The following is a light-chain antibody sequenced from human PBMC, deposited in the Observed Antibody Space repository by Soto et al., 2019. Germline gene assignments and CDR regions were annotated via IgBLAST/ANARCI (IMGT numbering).Light chain of an antibody. CDR1: SGHSSYA. CDR2: LNSDGSH. CDR3: QTWGTGIRWV. Sequence: QSVLTQSPSASASLGASVKLTCTLSSGHSSYAIAWHQQQPEKGPRYLMKLNSDGSHSKGDGIPDRFSGSSSGAERYLTIYSLQSEDEADYYCQTWGTGIRWVFGGGTKVTVL. J-gene: IGLJ3*02. V-gene: IGLV4-69*01.